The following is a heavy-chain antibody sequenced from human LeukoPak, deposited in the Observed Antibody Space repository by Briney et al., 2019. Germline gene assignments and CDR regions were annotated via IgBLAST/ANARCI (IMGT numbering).Heavy chain of an antibody. J-gene: IGHJ5*02. V-gene: IGHV4-61*02. Sequence: SETLSLTCTVSGGSISSGSYYWSWIRQPAGKGLEWIGRIYTSGSTNYNPSLKSRVTISVDTSKNQFSLKLSSVTAADTAVYHCARDLGGANWFDPWGQGTLVTVSS. CDR1: GGSISSGSYY. CDR3: ARDLGGANWFDP. D-gene: IGHD3-16*01. CDR2: IYTSGST.